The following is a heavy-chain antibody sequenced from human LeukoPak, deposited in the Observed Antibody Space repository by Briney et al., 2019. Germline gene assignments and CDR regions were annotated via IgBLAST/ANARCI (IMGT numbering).Heavy chain of an antibody. V-gene: IGHV1-18*01. CDR1: GYTFTSYG. CDR3: ARERYDSSGYYRPEYFQH. J-gene: IGHJ1*01. CDR2: ISAYNGNT. D-gene: IGHD3-22*01. Sequence: ASVKVSCKASGYTFTSYGISWVRQAPGQGLEWMGWISAYNGNTNYAQKLQGRVTMTTDTSTSTAYMELSSLRSEDTAVYYCARERYDSSGYYRPEYFQHWGQGTLVTVSS.